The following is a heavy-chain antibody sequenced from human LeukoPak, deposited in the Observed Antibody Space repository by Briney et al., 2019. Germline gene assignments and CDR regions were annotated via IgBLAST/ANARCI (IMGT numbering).Heavy chain of an antibody. CDR2: TRSDGNYK. D-gene: IGHD4/OR15-4a*01. CDR1: GFTFNHYA. J-gene: IGHJ4*02. CDR3: TKDRTYDIGAIFDY. V-gene: IGHV3-30*02. Sequence: PGGSLRLSCATSGFTFNHYAIYWVRQRPGKGLEWVAFTRSDGNYKYYADSVMGRFAISRDNSKRMVYLQMNSLRTDDTAVYYCTKDRTYDIGAIFDYWGQGTLVSVTS.